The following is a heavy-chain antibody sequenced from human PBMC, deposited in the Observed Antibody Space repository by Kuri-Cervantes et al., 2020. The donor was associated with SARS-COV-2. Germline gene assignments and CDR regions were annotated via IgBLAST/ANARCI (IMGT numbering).Heavy chain of an antibody. V-gene: IGHV3-49*04. Sequence: GGSLRLSCTASGFTFGDYAMSWVRQAPGKGLEWVGFIRSKAYGGTTEYAASVKGRFTISRDDSKSIAYLQMNSLKTEDAAVYYCTRENFWSGYSDYWGQGTLVTVSS. CDR1: GFTFGDYA. CDR3: TRENFWSGYSDY. D-gene: IGHD3-3*01. J-gene: IGHJ4*02. CDR2: IRSKAYGGTT.